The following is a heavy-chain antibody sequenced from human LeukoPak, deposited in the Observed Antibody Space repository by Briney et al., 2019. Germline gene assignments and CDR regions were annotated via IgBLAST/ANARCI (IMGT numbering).Heavy chain of an antibody. CDR2: ISSSGSTI. J-gene: IGHJ4*02. CDR1: GFTFSDYY. D-gene: IGHD6-19*01. Sequence: SGGSLRLSCAASGFTFSDYYMSWIRQAPGKGLEWVSYISSSGSTIYYADSVKGRFTISRDNAKNSLYLQMNSLRAEDTAVYYCAKRPLAVAVSGPKGEFDYWGQGTLVTVSS. V-gene: IGHV3-11*01. CDR3: AKRPLAVAVSGPKGEFDY.